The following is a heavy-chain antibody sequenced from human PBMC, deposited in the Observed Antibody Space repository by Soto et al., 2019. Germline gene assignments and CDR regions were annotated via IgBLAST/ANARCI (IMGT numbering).Heavy chain of an antibody. CDR2: IYYSGST. D-gene: IGHD2-21*01. CDR1: GGSISSGAYY. CDR3: ARDLLAGYFDY. Sequence: SETLSLTCTVSGGSISSGAYYWSWIRQHPGKGLEWIGYIYYSGSTYYNPSLKSRVTISVDTSKNQFSLKLSSVTAADTAVYYCARDLLAGYFDYWGQGTLVTVSS. J-gene: IGHJ4*02. V-gene: IGHV4-31*03.